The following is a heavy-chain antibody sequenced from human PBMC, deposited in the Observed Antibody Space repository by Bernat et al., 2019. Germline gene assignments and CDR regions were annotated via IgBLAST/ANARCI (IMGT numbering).Heavy chain of an antibody. Sequence: EVQLVESGGGLVQPGGSLRLSCTASGFSFKTYWMSWVRQAPGRGLEWGATIKQDGSEQYYVDSVKGRFTISRDNAKNSLYLQMDSLRAEDTAVYYCARKGDISMRLKNAYDIWGQGTVVTVSS. CDR3: ARKGDISMRLKNAYDI. J-gene: IGHJ3*02. CDR2: IKQDGSEQ. D-gene: IGHD3-22*01. CDR1: GFSFKTYW. V-gene: IGHV3-7*03.